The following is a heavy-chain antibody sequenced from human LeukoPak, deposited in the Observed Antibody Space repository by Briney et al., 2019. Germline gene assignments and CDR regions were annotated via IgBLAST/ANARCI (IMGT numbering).Heavy chain of an antibody. CDR2: ISGSSSNI. Sequence: GWSLRLSCAASGFTFSDYYMSWIRQAAGKGLAWVSYISGSSSNIYYPDSVKGRFSNSSDNAKNSLYLQANSRRAYDTAVYYCARQRGYDSWTGSRVLFDPWGQGTLVTVSS. D-gene: IGHD3-3*01. CDR1: GFTFSDYY. V-gene: IGHV3-11*04. J-gene: IGHJ5*02. CDR3: ARQRGYDSWTGSRVLFDP.